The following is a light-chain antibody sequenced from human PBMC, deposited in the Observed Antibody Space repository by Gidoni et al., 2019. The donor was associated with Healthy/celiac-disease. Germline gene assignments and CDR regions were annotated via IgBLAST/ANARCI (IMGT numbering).Light chain of an antibody. CDR1: QSVTSSC. V-gene: IGKV3-20*01. J-gene: IGKJ4*01. CDR3: QQYGTSPLT. Sequence: EIVLTQSPGTLSLSPGERATLSCRASQSVTSSCLAWYQRKPGQAPRLFIYGASSRATGIPDRFTGSGSGTDFTLTISRLEPADFAVYYCQQYGTSPLTFXGXTKVEIK. CDR2: GAS.